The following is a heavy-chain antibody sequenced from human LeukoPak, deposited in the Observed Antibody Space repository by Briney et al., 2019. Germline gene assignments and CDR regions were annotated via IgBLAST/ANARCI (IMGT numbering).Heavy chain of an antibody. CDR1: GFTFSSYG. V-gene: IGHV3-30*18. D-gene: IGHD3-3*01. CDR3: AKTSVDFWSGYYYYFDY. J-gene: IGHJ4*02. CDR2: ISYDGSNK. Sequence: PGGSLRLSCAASGFTFSSYGMHWVRQAPGKGLEWVAVISYDGSNKYYADSVKGRFTISRDNSKNTLYLQMNSLRAEDTAAYYCAKTSVDFWSGYYYYFDYWGQGTLVTVSS.